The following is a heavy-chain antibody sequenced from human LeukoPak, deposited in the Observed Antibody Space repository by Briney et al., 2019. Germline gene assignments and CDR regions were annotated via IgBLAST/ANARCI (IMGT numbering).Heavy chain of an antibody. V-gene: IGHV4-59*01. J-gene: IGHJ4*02. CDR2: IYYSGST. CDR1: GGSISSYY. CDR3: ARAGGYCSSTSCSHYFDY. D-gene: IGHD2-2*01. Sequence: PSETLSLTCTVSGGSISSYYWSWIGQPPGKGLKGLGYIYYSGSTNYNPSLKSRVTISVDTSKNQFSLKLSSVTAADTAVYYCARAGGYCSSTSCSHYFDYWGQGTLVTVSS.